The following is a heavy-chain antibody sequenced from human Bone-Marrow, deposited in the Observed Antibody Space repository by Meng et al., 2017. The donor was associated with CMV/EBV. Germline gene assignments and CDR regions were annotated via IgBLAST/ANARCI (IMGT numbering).Heavy chain of an antibody. J-gene: IGHJ4*02. Sequence: ASVKVSCKASGYTFTGYYMHWVRQAPGQGLEWMGWINPNSGGTNYAQKFQGRVTMTRDTSISTAYMELSRLRSEDTAVYYCARERGGSYYFDYWGPGKLVNVSS. CDR3: ARERGGSYYFDY. V-gene: IGHV1-2*02. CDR2: INPNSGGT. CDR1: GYTFTGYY. D-gene: IGHD3-16*01.